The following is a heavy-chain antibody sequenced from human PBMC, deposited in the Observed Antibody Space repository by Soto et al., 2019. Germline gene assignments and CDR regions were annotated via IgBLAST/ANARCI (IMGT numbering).Heavy chain of an antibody. Sequence: QVQLVESGGGVVQPGRSLRLSCAASGFTFSSYGMHWVRQAPGKGLEWVAVISYDGSNKYYADSVKGRFTISRDNSKNTLYLQMNSLRAEDTAVYYCAKDREWEAFYYYYGMDVWGQGTTVTVSS. D-gene: IGHD1-26*01. CDR3: AKDREWEAFYYYYGMDV. CDR2: ISYDGSNK. CDR1: GFTFSSYG. V-gene: IGHV3-30*18. J-gene: IGHJ6*02.